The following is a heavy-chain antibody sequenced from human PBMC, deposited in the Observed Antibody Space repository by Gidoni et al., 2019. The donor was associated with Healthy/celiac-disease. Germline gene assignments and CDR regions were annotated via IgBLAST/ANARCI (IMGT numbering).Heavy chain of an antibody. CDR3: ARDRPEYCGGDCSDY. Sequence: QVQLQESGPGLVKPSQTLSLTCTVSGGSISSGSYYWSWIRQPAGKGLEWIGRIYTSGSTNYNPSLKSRVTISVDTSKNQFSLKLSSVTAADTAVYYCARDRPEYCGGDCSDYWGQGTLVTVSS. CDR1: GGSISSGSYY. V-gene: IGHV4-61*02. J-gene: IGHJ4*02. D-gene: IGHD2-21*01. CDR2: IYTSGST.